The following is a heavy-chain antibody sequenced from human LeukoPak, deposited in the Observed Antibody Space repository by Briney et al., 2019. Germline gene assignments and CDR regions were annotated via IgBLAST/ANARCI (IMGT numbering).Heavy chain of an antibody. CDR2: IYYSGST. CDR1: GGSISSHY. D-gene: IGHD3-10*01. Sequence: SETLSLTCTVSGGSISSHYWSWIRQPPGKGLEWIGYIYYSGSTNYNPSPKSRVTISVDTSKKQFSLKLTSVTAADTAVYYCARDLSRGFDYWGQGTLVTVSS. J-gene: IGHJ4*02. V-gene: IGHV4-59*11. CDR3: ARDLSRGFDY.